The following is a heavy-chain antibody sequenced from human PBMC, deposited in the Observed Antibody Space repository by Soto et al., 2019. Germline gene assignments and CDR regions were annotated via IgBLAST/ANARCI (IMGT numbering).Heavy chain of an antibody. Sequence: GGSLRLSCAASGFTFSSYGMHWVRQAPGKGLEWVAVIWYDGSNKYYADSVKGRFTISRDNSKNTLYLQMNSLRAEDTAVYYCARDDNFDFWSGYSPRYYGMDVWGQGTTVTVSS. J-gene: IGHJ6*02. D-gene: IGHD3-3*01. V-gene: IGHV3-33*01. CDR1: GFTFSSYG. CDR2: IWYDGSNK. CDR3: ARDDNFDFWSGYSPRYYGMDV.